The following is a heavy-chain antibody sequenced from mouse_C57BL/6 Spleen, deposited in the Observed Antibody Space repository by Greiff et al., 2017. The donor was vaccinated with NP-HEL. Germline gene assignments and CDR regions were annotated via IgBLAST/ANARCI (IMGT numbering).Heavy chain of an antibody. CDR1: GFNIKDYY. V-gene: IGHV14-2*01. CDR2: IDPEDGET. J-gene: IGHJ1*03. CDR3: APTTVVARADWYFDV. D-gene: IGHD1-1*01. Sequence: EVQLQQSGAELVKPGASVKLSCTASGFNIKDYYMHWVKQRTEQGLEWIGRIDPEDGETKYAPKFQGKATITADTSSNTAYLQLSSLTSEDTAVYYCAPTTVVARADWYFDVWGTGTTVTVSS.